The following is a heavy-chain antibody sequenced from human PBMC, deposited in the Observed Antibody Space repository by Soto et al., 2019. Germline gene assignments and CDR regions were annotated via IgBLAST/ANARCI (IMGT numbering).Heavy chain of an antibody. Sequence: GESLKISCKGSGYSFTSYWIGWVRQMPGKGLEWMGIIYPGDSDTRYSPYFQGQVTISADKSISTAYLQWSSLKASDTAMFYCARVPPPPAYYFFWIGYYTGPYYYYYGMDVWGQGTTVTVSS. D-gene: IGHD3-3*01. CDR2: IYPGDSDT. CDR1: GYSFTSYW. CDR3: ARVPPPPAYYFFWIGYYTGPYYYYYGMDV. J-gene: IGHJ6*02. V-gene: IGHV5-51*01.